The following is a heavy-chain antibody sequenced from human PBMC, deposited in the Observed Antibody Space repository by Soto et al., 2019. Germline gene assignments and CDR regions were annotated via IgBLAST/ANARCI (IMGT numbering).Heavy chain of an antibody. CDR2: ISSTSSHT. D-gene: IGHD6-25*01. J-gene: IGHJ4*02. CDR3: ARAASERDY. V-gene: IGHV3-11*06. Sequence: QVQLVESGGGLVQPGGSLRLSCSASGFTFSDYYMTWIRQAPGKGLEWGSYISSTSSHTNYADSVEGRFTISRDNAKNSLSPKINSLRDEDTAVYYCARAASERDYWGQGTLVTVSP. CDR1: GFTFSDYY.